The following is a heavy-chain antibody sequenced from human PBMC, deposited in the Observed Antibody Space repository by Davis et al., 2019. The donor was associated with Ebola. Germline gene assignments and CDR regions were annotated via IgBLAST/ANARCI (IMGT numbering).Heavy chain of an antibody. Sequence: PSETLSLTCTVSGASMTSYYWSWIRQPPGKGLEWIGYIAYTGNTIYNPSLKSRVTISGDTSKKQFSLRLSSVTAADTAVYYCARDNHYDVLTGKYYYYFTDIWGKGTTVTVSS. CDR1: GASMTSYY. D-gene: IGHD3-9*01. CDR2: IAYTGNT. V-gene: IGHV4-59*01. J-gene: IGHJ6*03. CDR3: ARDNHYDVLTGKYYYYFTDI.